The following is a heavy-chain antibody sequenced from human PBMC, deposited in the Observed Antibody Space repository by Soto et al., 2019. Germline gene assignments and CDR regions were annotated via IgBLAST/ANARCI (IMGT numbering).Heavy chain of an antibody. CDR2: RSYTGNT. D-gene: IGHD3-10*01. J-gene: IGHJ4*02. CDR3: DRANSTINPLAQ. V-gene: IGHV4-59*01. Sequence: SETLSLTCTVSGGSISGYFWNWIRQPPGKGLEWIGYRSYTGNTNYNPSLTSRGSISVDTSKNKFYLNLNSVTAADTAASVCDRANSTINPLAQWGQGTLVTVSS. CDR1: GGSISGYF.